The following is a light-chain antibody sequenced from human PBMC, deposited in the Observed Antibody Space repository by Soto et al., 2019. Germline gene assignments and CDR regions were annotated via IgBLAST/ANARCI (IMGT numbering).Light chain of an antibody. J-gene: IGKJ1*01. Sequence: DIQMTQSPSSVSASVGDRVTITCRATQGISTSLAWYQQKPGKAPKLLIYGVSTLQSGVPSRFSGSGSGTDFTLTISSLQPEDFATYYCQQTNSFPWTFGQGTKVEIK. V-gene: IGKV1-12*01. CDR3: QQTNSFPWT. CDR1: QGISTS. CDR2: GVS.